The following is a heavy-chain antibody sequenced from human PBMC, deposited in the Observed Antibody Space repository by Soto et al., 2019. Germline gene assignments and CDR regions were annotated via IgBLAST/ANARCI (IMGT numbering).Heavy chain of an antibody. J-gene: IGHJ5*02. V-gene: IGHV1-18*01. CDR3: ARMQRDIPLWFGEEHNWFDP. CDR1: GYTFTSYG. D-gene: IGHD3-10*01. CDR2: ISAYNGNT. Sequence: ASVKVSCKASGYTFTSYGISWVRQAPGQGLEWMGWISAYNGNTNYAQKLQGRVTMTTDTSTGTAYMELKSLRSDDKAVYYCARMQRDIPLWFGEEHNWFDPWGQGTLVTVSS.